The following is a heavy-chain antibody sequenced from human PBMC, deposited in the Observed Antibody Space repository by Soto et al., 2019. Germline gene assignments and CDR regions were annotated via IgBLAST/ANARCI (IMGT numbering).Heavy chain of an antibody. CDR3: VRDLGPVGYFDCLWVFGY. Sequence: ASVKVSCKASGYTFTSYGISWVRQAPGQGLEWMGWISAYNGNTNYAQKLQGRVTMTTDTSTSTAYMELSSLRSDDSAVYSCVRDLGPVGYFDCLWVFGYWGQGTLVTVAS. CDR2: ISAYNGNT. CDR1: GYTFTSYG. V-gene: IGHV1-18*01. J-gene: IGHJ4*02. D-gene: IGHD3-9*01.